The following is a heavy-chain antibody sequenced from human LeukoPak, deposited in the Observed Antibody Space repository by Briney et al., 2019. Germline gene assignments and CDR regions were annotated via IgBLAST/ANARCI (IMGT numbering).Heavy chain of an antibody. V-gene: IGHV3-23*01. CDR2: ISGSGGST. D-gene: IGHD3-10*01. CDR3: AKEWYYYGSGSYLKPYYYDY. J-gene: IGHJ4*02. Sequence: GGSLRLSCAASGFTFSSYAMSWVRQAPGKGLEWVSAISGSGGSTYYADSVKGRFTISRDNSKNTLYLQMNSLRAEDTAVYYCAKEWYYYGSGSYLKPYYYDYWGQGTLVTVSS. CDR1: GFTFSSYA.